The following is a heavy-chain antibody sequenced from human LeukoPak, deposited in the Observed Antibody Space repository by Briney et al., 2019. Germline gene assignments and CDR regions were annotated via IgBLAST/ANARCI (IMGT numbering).Heavy chain of an antibody. D-gene: IGHD3-22*01. V-gene: IGHV3-33*01. CDR2: IWYDGSNK. Sequence: PGGSLRLSCAASGFTFSSYGMHWVRQAPGKGLEWVAVIWYDGSNKYYADSVKGRFTISRDNSKNTLYLQMNSLRAEDTAVYYCARGRYYYDSSGYPTPGYWGQGTLVTVSS. CDR1: GFTFSSYG. J-gene: IGHJ4*02. CDR3: ARGRYYYDSSGYPTPGY.